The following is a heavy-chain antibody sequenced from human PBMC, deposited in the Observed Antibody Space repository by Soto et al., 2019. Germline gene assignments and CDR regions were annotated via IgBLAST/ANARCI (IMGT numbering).Heavy chain of an antibody. J-gene: IGHJ6*02. Sequence: QVQLVQSGAEVKKPGSSVKVSCKASGGTFSSYAISWVRQAPGQGLEWMGGIIPIFGTANYAQKFQGRVTITADKSTSTAYMELSSLRSEDTAVYYCARQDSSSWYYYYGMDVWGQGTTVTVPS. D-gene: IGHD6-13*01. CDR1: GGTFSSYA. CDR2: IIPIFGTA. V-gene: IGHV1-69*06. CDR3: ARQDSSSWYYYYGMDV.